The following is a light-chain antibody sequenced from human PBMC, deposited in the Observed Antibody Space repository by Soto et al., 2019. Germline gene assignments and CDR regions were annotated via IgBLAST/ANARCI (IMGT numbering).Light chain of an antibody. V-gene: IGKV3-11*01. J-gene: IGKJ5*01. CDR2: DAS. CDR3: QQRFDWPKIT. Sequence: EIVLTQSPATLSLSPGERATLSCRASQSVSSYLAWYQQKPGQAPRLLIYDASNRATGIPARFSGSGSETDFTLTISSLEPEDFGVFYCQQRFDWPKITFGQGTRLEIK. CDR1: QSVSSY.